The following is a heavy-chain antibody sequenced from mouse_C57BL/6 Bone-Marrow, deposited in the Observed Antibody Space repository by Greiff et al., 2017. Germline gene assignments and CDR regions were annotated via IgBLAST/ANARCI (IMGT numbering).Heavy chain of an antibody. CDR1: GFTFSSYA. J-gene: IGHJ4*01. V-gene: IGHV5-9-1*02. CDR2: ISSGGDYI. D-gene: IGHD2-1*01. CDR3: TSSRNPYAMDY. Sequence: EVKLVESGEGLVKPGGSLKLSCAASGFTFSSYAMSWVRQTPEKRLEWVAYISSGGDYIYYADTVKGRYTISRDNARNTLYLQMSSLKSEDTAMYYCTSSRNPYAMDYWGQGTSVTVSS.